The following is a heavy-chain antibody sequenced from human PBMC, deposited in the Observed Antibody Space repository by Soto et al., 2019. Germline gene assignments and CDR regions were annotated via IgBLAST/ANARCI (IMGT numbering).Heavy chain of an antibody. V-gene: IGHV1-18*04. CDR3: AMDYGDRPEYFKH. D-gene: IGHD4-17*01. J-gene: IGHJ1*01. Sequence: QVQLVQSGPDLKRPGASMKVSCKASGYTFTSYGISWVRQAPGQGLEWMAWISPLKGRTQYSQKAQGRVTLSTDTSSNTAYMEMTTLRVDDTAVYYCAMDYGDRPEYFKHWGQGTLATVS. CDR2: ISPLKGRT. CDR1: GYTFTSYG.